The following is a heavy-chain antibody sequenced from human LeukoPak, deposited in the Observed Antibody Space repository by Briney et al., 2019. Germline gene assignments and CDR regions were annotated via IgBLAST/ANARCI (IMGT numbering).Heavy chain of an antibody. CDR3: ARGGFDWLLFNYYYYMDV. CDR2: IKQDGSEK. CDR1: GFTFSSYW. Sequence: GGSLRLSCAATGFTFSSYWMSWVRQAPGKGLEWVANIKQDGSEKYYVDSVKGRFTISRDNAKNSLYLQMNSLRAEDTAVYYSARGGFDWLLFNYYYYMDVWGKGTTVTISS. D-gene: IGHD3-9*01. J-gene: IGHJ6*03. V-gene: IGHV3-7*01.